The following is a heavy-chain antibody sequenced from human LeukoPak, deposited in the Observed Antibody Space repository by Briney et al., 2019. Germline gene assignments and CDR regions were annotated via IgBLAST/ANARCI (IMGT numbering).Heavy chain of an antibody. J-gene: IGHJ3*02. CDR3: AKDKGSRAYSDAFDI. CDR1: GFTFSSYA. CDR2: ISGSGGST. V-gene: IGHV3-23*01. D-gene: IGHD3-22*01. Sequence: GGSLRLSCAASGFTFSSYAMSWVRQAPGEGLGWVSAISGSGGSTYYADSVKGRFTISRDNSKNTLYLHMNSLRAEDTAVYYCAKDKGSRAYSDAFDICGQGTMVTVSS.